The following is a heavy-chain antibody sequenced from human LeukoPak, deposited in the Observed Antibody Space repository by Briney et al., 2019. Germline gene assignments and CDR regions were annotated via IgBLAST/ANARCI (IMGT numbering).Heavy chain of an antibody. CDR1: GGSVSSGSYY. J-gene: IGHJ3*02. V-gene: IGHV4-61*01. CDR2: IYYSGST. Sequence: SETLSLTCTVSGGSVSSGSYYWSWIRQPPGKGLEWIGYIYYSGSTNYNPSLKSRVTISVDTSKNQFSLKLSSVTAADTAVYYCARADGDYGAFDIWGQGTMVTVSS. CDR3: ARADGDYGAFDI. D-gene: IGHD4-17*01.